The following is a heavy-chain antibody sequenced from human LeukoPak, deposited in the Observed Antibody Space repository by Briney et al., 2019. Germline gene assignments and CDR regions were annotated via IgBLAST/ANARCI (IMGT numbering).Heavy chain of an antibody. CDR1: GYTFTSYA. V-gene: IGHV1-2*02. CDR2: INPNSGGT. Sequence: ASVKVSCKASGYTFTSYAMHWVRQAPGQGLEWMGWINPNSGGTNYAQKFQGRVTMTRDTSISTAYMELSRLRSDDTAVYYCARLVGASTYYFDYWGQGTLVTVSS. CDR3: ARLVGASTYYFDY. D-gene: IGHD1-26*01. J-gene: IGHJ4*02.